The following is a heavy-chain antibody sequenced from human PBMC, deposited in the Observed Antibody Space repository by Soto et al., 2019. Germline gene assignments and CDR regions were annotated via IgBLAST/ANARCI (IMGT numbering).Heavy chain of an antibody. Sequence: GESLKISCHESGYEFTTKWISWVRQMPGEGPAWVGRVAPRDSYTDYNPSFRGHVIISVDRSVSTVYLEWRSLKASDSATYYCVRHSSITVAARGPFDPWGQGTPVTVSS. V-gene: IGHV5-10-1*01. D-gene: IGHD6-6*01. CDR2: VAPRDSYT. J-gene: IGHJ5*02. CDR3: VRHSSITVAARGPFDP. CDR1: GYEFTTKW.